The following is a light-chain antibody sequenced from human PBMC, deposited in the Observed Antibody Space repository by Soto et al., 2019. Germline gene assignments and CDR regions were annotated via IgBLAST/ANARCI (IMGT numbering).Light chain of an antibody. Sequence: QSALTQPASVSGSPGHSISISCTGSSSDVGRYNLVSWYQHHPGKAPKLIIYEASKRPSGVSDRISGSKSGNTASLTISGLQAEDEADYYCSSYAGTSTFVLFGGETKLTVL. V-gene: IGLV2-23*01. CDR2: EAS. CDR1: SSDVGRYNL. J-gene: IGLJ2*01. CDR3: SSYAGTSTFVL.